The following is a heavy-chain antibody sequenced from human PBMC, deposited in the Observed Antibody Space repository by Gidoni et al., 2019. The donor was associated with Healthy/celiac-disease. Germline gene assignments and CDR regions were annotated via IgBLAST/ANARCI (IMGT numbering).Heavy chain of an antibody. D-gene: IGHD6-6*01. CDR3: ARDRPYSSSSRVWYFDL. J-gene: IGHJ2*01. CDR1: GFTFSDSY. CDR2: ISSSGSTI. V-gene: IGHV3-11*01. Sequence: QVQLVESGGGLVKPGGSLRLSCAASGFTFSDSYMSWIRQAPGKGLDWVSYISSSGSTIYYADSVKGRFTISRDNAKNSLYLQMNSLRAEDTAVYYCARDRPYSSSSRVWYFDLWGRGTLVTVSS.